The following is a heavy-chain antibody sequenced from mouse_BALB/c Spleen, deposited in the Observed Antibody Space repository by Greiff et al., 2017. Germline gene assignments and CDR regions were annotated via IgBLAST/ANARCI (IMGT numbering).Heavy chain of an antibody. J-gene: IGHJ3*01. CDR1: GFTFSSSG. CDR3: ARDRWFAY. Sequence: EVQRVESGGGLVQPGGSLKLSCAASGFTFSSSGMSWVRQTPDKRLELVATINSNGGSTYYPDSVKGRFTISRDNAKNTLYLQMSSLKSEDTAMYYCARDRWFAYWGQGTLVTVSA. V-gene: IGHV5-6-3*01. CDR2: INSNGGST.